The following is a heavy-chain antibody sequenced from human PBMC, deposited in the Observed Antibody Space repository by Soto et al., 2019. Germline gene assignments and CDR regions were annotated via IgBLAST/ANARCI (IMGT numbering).Heavy chain of an antibody. Sequence: EVRLVESGGGLVKPGESLRLSCAASGFTFRSYSLNWVRQAPGKGLEWVSSISGTSNDIYYADSVKGRFTISRDNARDSLYLQMYSLSAEDTAIYFCATGIGAHLGYYDMQDWGQGTPVTVSS. D-gene: IGHD5-12*01. CDR2: ISGTSNDI. CDR3: ATGIGAHLGYYDMQD. CDR1: GFTFRSYS. V-gene: IGHV3-21*01. J-gene: IGHJ6*02.